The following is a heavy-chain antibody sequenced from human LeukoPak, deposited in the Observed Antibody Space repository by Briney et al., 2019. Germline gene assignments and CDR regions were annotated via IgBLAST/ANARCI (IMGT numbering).Heavy chain of an antibody. CDR2: IGTTGSYI. CDR1: GFTFSNYS. V-gene: IGHV3-21*04. Sequence: GGSLRLSCAASGFTFSNYSMNWVRQAPGKGLEWVSAIGTTGSYIFYADSVKGRFTISRDNAKNTLYLQMNSLRAEDTAVYYCARAGNWNGIGAFDIWGQGTMVTVSS. D-gene: IGHD1-1*01. CDR3: ARAGNWNGIGAFDI. J-gene: IGHJ3*02.